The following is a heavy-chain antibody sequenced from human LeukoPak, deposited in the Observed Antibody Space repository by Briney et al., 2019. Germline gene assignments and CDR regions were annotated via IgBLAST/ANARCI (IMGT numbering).Heavy chain of an antibody. D-gene: IGHD3-10*02. CDR1: GGSVSSGYFH. Sequence: SETLSLTCTVSGGSVSSGYFHWSWIRQAPGKGLEWIGHDGHTNYNPSLRSRVTISIDTSSNQFSLRLNSVTAADTGVYYCATYYVGVGGRGHWGQGTLVTVSS. CDR3: ATYYVGVGGRGH. V-gene: IGHV4-61*01. CDR2: DGHT. J-gene: IGHJ4*02.